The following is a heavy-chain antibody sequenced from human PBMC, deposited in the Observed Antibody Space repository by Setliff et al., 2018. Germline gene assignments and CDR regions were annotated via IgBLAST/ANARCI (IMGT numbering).Heavy chain of an antibody. CDR1: GATFSSHG. CDR2: ISTYNVNT. Sequence: GASVKVSCKASGATFSSHGISWVRQAPGQGLEWLGWISTYNVNTTYAQKLQDRVAMTTDTSTSTAYMELSSLRSEDTAVYYCARVRDCSGGSCHRGFYHYMDVWGKGTTVTVSS. D-gene: IGHD2-15*01. J-gene: IGHJ6*03. CDR3: ARVRDCSGGSCHRGFYHYMDV. V-gene: IGHV1-18*01.